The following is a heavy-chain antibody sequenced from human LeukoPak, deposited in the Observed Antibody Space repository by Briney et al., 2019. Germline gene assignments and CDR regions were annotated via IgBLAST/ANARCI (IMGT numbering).Heavy chain of an antibody. CDR2: IYYSGST. Sequence: SETLSLTYTVSGGSISSYYWSWLRQPPGKGLEWIGYIYYSGSTNYNPSLKSRVTISVDTSKNQFSLKLSSVTAADTAVYYCARDRRGYYDSSGFTTDAFDIWGQGTMVTVSS. V-gene: IGHV4-59*01. D-gene: IGHD3-22*01. CDR3: ARDRRGYYDSSGFTTDAFDI. CDR1: GGSISSYY. J-gene: IGHJ3*02.